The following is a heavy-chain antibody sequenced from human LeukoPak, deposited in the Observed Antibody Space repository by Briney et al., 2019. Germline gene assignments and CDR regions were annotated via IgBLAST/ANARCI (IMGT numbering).Heavy chain of an antibody. CDR3: AGRGAVGRTTGHYNLFDP. CDR2: MSYSGST. D-gene: IGHD4-23*01. V-gene: IGHV4-59*12. J-gene: IGHJ5*02. Sequence: PSETLSLTCTVSRDATTVYYWSWISQPPGKGLEWIGSMSYSGSTNYNPSLKSRVTMSVDTTKNQFSLRLNSVTAAYTAGYYCAGRGAVGRTTGHYNLFDPWGQGTPVTVSS. CDR1: RDATTVYY.